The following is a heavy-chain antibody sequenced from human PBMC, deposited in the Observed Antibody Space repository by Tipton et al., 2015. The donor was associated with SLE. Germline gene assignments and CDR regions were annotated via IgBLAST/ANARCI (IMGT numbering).Heavy chain of an antibody. CDR2: IYYGGSA. J-gene: IGHJ4*02. Sequence: TLSLTCTVSGDSIDRSGSYWGWVRQPPGKGLEWIGNIYYGGSAYYSPSLQSRVTISPDTSKNQFSLKLTSVTAADTAVYFCARRLPRYTYGGGYFDYWGQGTLVTVSS. CDR3: ARRLPRYTYGGGYFDY. V-gene: IGHV4-39*07. CDR1: GDSIDRSGSY. D-gene: IGHD2-8*01.